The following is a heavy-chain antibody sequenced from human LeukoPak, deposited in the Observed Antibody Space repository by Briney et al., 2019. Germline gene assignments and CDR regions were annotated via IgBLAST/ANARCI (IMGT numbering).Heavy chain of an antibody. Sequence: GGSLRLSCAASGFTFSNYWMHWVRQAPGKGLVWVSRINSDGSSTSYADSVKGRFTISRDNSKNTLYLQMNSLRAEDVAVYFCAKNSGYNWQYFFDYWGQGTLVTVSS. CDR3: AKNSGYNWQYFFDY. CDR2: INSDGSST. V-gene: IGHV3-74*01. J-gene: IGHJ4*02. CDR1: GFTFSNYW. D-gene: IGHD6-25*01.